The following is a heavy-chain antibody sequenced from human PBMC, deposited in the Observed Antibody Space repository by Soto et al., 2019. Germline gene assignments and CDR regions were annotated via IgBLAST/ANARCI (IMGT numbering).Heavy chain of an antibody. CDR3: VKDREAAVGPYNWFDP. D-gene: IGHD6-13*01. V-gene: IGHV3-23*01. J-gene: IGHJ5*02. CDR1: GFTFSSYA. Sequence: GGSLRLSCAASGFTFSSYAMSWVRQAPGKGLEWVSAISGSGGSTYYADSVKGRFTISRDNSKNTLYLQMNSLRAEDTAVYYCVKDREAAVGPYNWFDPWGQGTLVTVSS. CDR2: ISGSGGST.